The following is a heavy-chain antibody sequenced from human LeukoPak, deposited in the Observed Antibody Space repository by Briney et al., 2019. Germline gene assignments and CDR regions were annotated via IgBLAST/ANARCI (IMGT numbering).Heavy chain of an antibody. D-gene: IGHD2-2*02. V-gene: IGHV3-23*01. J-gene: IGHJ6*03. CDR1: GFTFISYA. Sequence: GSLLLSCAASGFTFISYAMSWVRQAPGKGLEGVSAISGSGGSTYYADSVKGRFTISRDNSKNTLYLQMSSLRVEDTAVYYCARVSRPSSQLLYPYYYYMDVWGKGTTVTVSS. CDR3: ARVSRPSSQLLYPYYYYMDV. CDR2: ISGSGGST.